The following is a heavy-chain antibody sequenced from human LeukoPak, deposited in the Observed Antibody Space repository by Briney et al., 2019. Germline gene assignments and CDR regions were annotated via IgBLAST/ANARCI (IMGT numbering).Heavy chain of an antibody. Sequence: PGGSLRLSCAASGFTFSSYAMTWVRQAPGKGLEWVSSIGPSGSSTYYTDSVKGRLTISRDNSKNTLYLQMNSLRAEDTAVYYCAKVARGPGNSYGAYYGMDVWGQGTTVTVSS. V-gene: IGHV3-23*01. CDR1: GFTFSSYA. CDR2: IGPSGSST. D-gene: IGHD5-18*01. J-gene: IGHJ6*02. CDR3: AKVARGPGNSYGAYYGMDV.